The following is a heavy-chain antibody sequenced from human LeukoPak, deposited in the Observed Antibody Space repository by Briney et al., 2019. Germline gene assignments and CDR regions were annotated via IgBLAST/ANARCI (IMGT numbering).Heavy chain of an antibody. CDR2: ISANNGDT. CDR3: SRSPPGMAVGPGDY. Sequence: ASVKVSCKASGYTFTSYGITWVRQAPGQGLGWMGWISANNGDTIYVQKLQDRVTLTTDTSTSTAYMELRSLRSDDTAVYYCSRSPPGMAVGPGDYWGQGTLVTVSS. V-gene: IGHV1-18*01. D-gene: IGHD6-19*01. J-gene: IGHJ4*02. CDR1: GYTFTSYG.